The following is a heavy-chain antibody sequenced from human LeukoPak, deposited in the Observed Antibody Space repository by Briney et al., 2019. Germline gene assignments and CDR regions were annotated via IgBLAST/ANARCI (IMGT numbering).Heavy chain of an antibody. V-gene: IGHV3-11*01. CDR1: GFTFSAHF. CDR3: AKDRSSGWWTRGDY. J-gene: IGHJ4*02. CDR2: ISTTSSTI. D-gene: IGHD6-19*01. Sequence: PGGSLRPSCAASGFTFSAHFVTWIRQAPGKGLEWVAYISTTSSTIYKADSVKDRFFISRDNAKDSLYLQMNSLRAEDTAVYYCAKDRSSGWWTRGDYWGQGTLVTVSS.